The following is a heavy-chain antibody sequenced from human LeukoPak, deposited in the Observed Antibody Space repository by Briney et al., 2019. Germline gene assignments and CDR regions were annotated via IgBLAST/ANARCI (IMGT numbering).Heavy chain of an antibody. CDR2: ISSSSSTI. CDR1: GFTFSSYS. CDR3: ARGGGTWAAEYFQH. Sequence: GGSLRLSCAASGFTFSSYSMNWVRQAPGTGLEWVSYISSSSSTIYYADSVRGRFTISRDNAKNSLYLQMNSLRAEDTAVYYCARGGGTWAAEYFQHWGQGTLVTVSS. V-gene: IGHV3-48*01. D-gene: IGHD2-15*01. J-gene: IGHJ1*01.